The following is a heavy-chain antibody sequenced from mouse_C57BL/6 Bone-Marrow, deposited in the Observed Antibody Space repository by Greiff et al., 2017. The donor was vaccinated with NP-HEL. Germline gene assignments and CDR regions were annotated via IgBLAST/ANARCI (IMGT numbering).Heavy chain of an antibody. CDR2: IRSKSNNYAT. CDR1: GFSFNTYA. CDR3: VRPWGEDYAMDY. Sequence: EVKLVESGGGLVQPKGSLKLSCAASGFSFNTYAMNWVRQAPGKGLEWVARIRSKSNNYATYYADSVKDRFTISRDDSESMLYLQMNNLKTEDTAMYYCVRPWGEDYAMDYWGQGTSVTVSS. V-gene: IGHV10-1*01. J-gene: IGHJ4*01.